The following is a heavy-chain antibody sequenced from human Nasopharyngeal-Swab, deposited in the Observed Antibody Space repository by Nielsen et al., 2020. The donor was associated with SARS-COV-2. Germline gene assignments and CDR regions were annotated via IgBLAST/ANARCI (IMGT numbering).Heavy chain of an antibody. J-gene: IGHJ3*02. V-gene: IGHV4-39*07. D-gene: IGHD3-3*01. Sequence: GSLRLSCTVSGGSISSSSYYWGWLRQPPGKGLEWIGSIYYSGSTYYNPSLKSRVTISVDTSKNQFSLKLSSVTAADTAVYYCARSGDTIFGVVIIGGAFDIWGQGTMVTVSS. CDR1: GGSISSSSYY. CDR2: IYYSGST. CDR3: ARSGDTIFGVVIIGGAFDI.